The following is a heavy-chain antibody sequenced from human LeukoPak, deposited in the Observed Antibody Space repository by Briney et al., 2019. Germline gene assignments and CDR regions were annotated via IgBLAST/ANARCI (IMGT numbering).Heavy chain of an antibody. CDR1: GYTFTSYG. CDR2: ISAYNGNT. D-gene: IGHD2-2*03. Sequence: GASVKVSCKASGYTFTSYGISWVRQAPGQGLEWMGWISAYNGNTNYAQKLQGRVTMTTDTSTSTAYMELRSLRSDDTAVYYCARDWFGYCSSTSWSYYFDYWGQGTLVTVSS. V-gene: IGHV1-18*01. CDR3: ARDWFGYCSSTSWSYYFDY. J-gene: IGHJ4*02.